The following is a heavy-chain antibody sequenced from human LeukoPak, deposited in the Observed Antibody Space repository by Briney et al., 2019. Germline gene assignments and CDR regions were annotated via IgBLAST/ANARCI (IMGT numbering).Heavy chain of an antibody. CDR2: IWYDGSNK. V-gene: IGHV3-33*06. D-gene: IGHD2-2*01. Sequence: PGGSLRLSCAASGFTFSSYGMHWVRQAPGKGLEWVAVIWYDGSNKYYADSVKGRFTISRDNSKNTLYLQMNSLRAEDTAVYYCAKEKVVPAWFDPWGQGTLVTVSS. CDR3: AKEKVVPAWFDP. J-gene: IGHJ5*02. CDR1: GFTFSSYG.